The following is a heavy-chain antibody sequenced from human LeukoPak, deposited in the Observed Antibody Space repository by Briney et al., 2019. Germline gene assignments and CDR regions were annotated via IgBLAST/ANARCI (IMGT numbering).Heavy chain of an antibody. Sequence: ASETLSLTCAVYGGSFSGYYWSWIRQPPGKGLEWIGEINHSGSTNYNPSLKSRVTISVDTSKNQFSLKLSSVTAADTAVYYCARGLGLRWQYFDYWGQRTLVTVSS. CDR3: ARGLGLRWQYFDY. J-gene: IGHJ4*02. CDR2: INHSGST. V-gene: IGHV4-34*01. D-gene: IGHD4-23*01. CDR1: GGSFSGYY.